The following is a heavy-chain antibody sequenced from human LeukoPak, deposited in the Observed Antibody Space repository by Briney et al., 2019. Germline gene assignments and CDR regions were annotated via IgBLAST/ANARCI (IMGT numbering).Heavy chain of an antibody. CDR2: INHSGGT. Sequence: SETLSLTCAVYGGSFSGYYWSWIRQPPGKGLEWIGEINHSGGTTYNPSLKSRDSISVDTSKKQFSLKLNSVIAADTAVYYCARRTTDSSANYYGAFDIWGQGTMVTVSS. D-gene: IGHD3-22*01. CDR1: GGSFSGYY. J-gene: IGHJ3*02. CDR3: ARRTTDSSANYYGAFDI. V-gene: IGHV4-34*01.